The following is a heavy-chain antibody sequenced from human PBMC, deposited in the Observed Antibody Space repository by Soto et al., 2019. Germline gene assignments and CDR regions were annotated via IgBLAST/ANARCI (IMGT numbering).Heavy chain of an antibody. Sequence: XGTLALTFAVSGGSITSSYWSWIRRPPGKGLEWIAYIYDTGISGYTPSTSYNPSLKSRVTMSVDTSKSQFSLKLTSVTAADTAVHYCAPREDAFFYYGLDVWGQGITVTVSS. CDR1: GGSITSSY. CDR3: APREDAFFYYGLDV. V-gene: IGHV4-59*13. J-gene: IGHJ6*02. CDR2: IYDTGISGYTPST.